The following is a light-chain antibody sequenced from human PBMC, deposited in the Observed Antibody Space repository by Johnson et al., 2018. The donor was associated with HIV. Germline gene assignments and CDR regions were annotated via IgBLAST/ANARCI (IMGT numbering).Light chain of an antibody. CDR1: ISNIESYF. Sequence: QSVLTQPPSVSAAPGQRVNISCSGNISNIESYFVSWYHQLPGAAPTLLIYEDNKRPSGIPDRFSGSKSGATATLGITGLQTGDEADYYCGIWDARLCPLFVVGSRTTITVL. J-gene: IGLJ1*01. CDR2: EDN. CDR3: GIWDARLCPLFV. V-gene: IGLV1-51*02.